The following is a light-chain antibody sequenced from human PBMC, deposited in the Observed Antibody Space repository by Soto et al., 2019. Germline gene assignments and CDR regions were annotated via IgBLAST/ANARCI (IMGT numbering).Light chain of an antibody. CDR3: QQYGRSPST. CDR2: GAS. Sequence: EIVLTQSPGTLSLSPGERATLSCRASQSVSSSYLAWYQQKPGQAPRLLIYGASSRATGIPDRFSGSGSGTDFTLTISRLEPEDFAVYYCQQYGRSPSTFGQGTPLEIK. J-gene: IGKJ5*01. V-gene: IGKV3-20*01. CDR1: QSVSSSY.